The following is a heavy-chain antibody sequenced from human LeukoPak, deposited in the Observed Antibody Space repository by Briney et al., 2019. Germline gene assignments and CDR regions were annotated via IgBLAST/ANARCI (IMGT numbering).Heavy chain of an antibody. J-gene: IGHJ4*02. CDR3: ARDVLEEVVGALEY. CDR1: GFTFSSYA. D-gene: IGHD1-26*01. V-gene: IGHV3-30*04. Sequence: GGSLRLSCAASGFTFSSYAMHWVRQAPGKGLEWVAVISYDGSNKYYADSVKGRFTISRDNSKNTLYLQMNSLRAEDTAVYYCARDVLEEVVGALEYWGQGTLVTVSS. CDR2: ISYDGSNK.